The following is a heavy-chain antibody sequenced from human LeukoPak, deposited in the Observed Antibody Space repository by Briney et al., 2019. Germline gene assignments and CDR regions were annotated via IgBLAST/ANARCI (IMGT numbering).Heavy chain of an antibody. Sequence: GASVKVSCKASGYTFTSYGISWVRQAPGQGLEWMGWISAYNGNTNYAQKLQGRVTMTTDTSTSTAYMELRSLRSDDPAVYYCARASKPLAAAATFFDYWGQGTLVTVSS. CDR3: ARASKPLAAAATFFDY. V-gene: IGHV1-18*01. CDR2: ISAYNGNT. CDR1: GYTFTSYG. J-gene: IGHJ4*02. D-gene: IGHD6-13*01.